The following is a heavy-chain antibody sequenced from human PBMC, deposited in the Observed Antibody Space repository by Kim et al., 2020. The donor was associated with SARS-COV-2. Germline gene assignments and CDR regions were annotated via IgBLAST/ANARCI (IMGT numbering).Heavy chain of an antibody. CDR2: ISWNSGSI. V-gene: IGHV3-9*01. Sequence: GGSLRLSCAASGFTFDDYAMHWVRQAPGKGLEWVSGISWNSGSIGYADSVKGRFTISRDNAKNSLYLQMNSLRAEDTALYYCAKDISPYGDYVYLFDYWGQGTLVTVSS. J-gene: IGHJ4*02. CDR1: GFTFDDYA. CDR3: AKDISPYGDYVYLFDY. D-gene: IGHD4-17*01.